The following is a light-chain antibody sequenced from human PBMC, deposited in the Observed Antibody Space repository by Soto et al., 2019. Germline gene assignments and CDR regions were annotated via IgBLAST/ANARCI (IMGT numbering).Light chain of an antibody. V-gene: IGKV3-20*01. J-gene: IGKJ1*01. CDR1: QSVSSSY. Sequence: EIVLTQSPGTLSLSPGERATLSCRASQSVSSSYLAWYQQKPGQAPRLLIYGASSRATGIPDRFSGSGSETDFTLTISRLEPEDFAVYYCKKYDSSRTWTFGQGTKVEIK. CDR2: GAS. CDR3: KKYDSSRTWT.